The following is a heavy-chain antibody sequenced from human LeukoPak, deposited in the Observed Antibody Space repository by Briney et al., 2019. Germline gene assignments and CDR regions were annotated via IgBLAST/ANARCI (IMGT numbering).Heavy chain of an antibody. Sequence: GGSLRLSCAASGFTFSSYWMSWVRQAPGKGLEWVANIKQDGSEKYYVDSVKGRFTISIDNAKNSLYLQMNSLRAEDTAVYYCARENGEGVPGYWGQGTLVTVSS. CDR1: GFTFSSYW. D-gene: IGHD2-8*01. V-gene: IGHV3-7*01. CDR2: IKQDGSEK. CDR3: ARENGEGVPGY. J-gene: IGHJ4*02.